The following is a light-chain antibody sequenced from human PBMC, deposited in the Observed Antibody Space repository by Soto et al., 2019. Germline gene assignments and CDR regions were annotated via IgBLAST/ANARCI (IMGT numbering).Light chain of an antibody. V-gene: IGKV3-20*01. CDR3: QQYCSSPPYT. CDR2: GAS. Sequence: EIVLTQSPGTLSLSPGERATLSCRASQSVSSSYLAWYQQKPCQAPRLLIYGASSRATGIPDRFSGSGSGTDFTLTISRLDPEDFAVYYCQQYCSSPPYTFGQGTKLEIK. J-gene: IGKJ2*01. CDR1: QSVSSSY.